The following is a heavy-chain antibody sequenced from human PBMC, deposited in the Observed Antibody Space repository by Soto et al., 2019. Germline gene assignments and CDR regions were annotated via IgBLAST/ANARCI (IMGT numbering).Heavy chain of an antibody. J-gene: IGHJ4*02. D-gene: IGHD1-26*01. CDR3: AKDAGGSSYFDY. CDR2: ISYDGSNE. Sequence: QVQLVESGGGVVQPGRSLRLSCAASGFTFSSYGMHWVRQAPGKGLEWVAVISYDGSNEYYADSVKGRFTISRDNSKKTLYLQMNSLRAEDTAVYYCAKDAGGSSYFDYWGQGTLVTVSS. CDR1: GFTFSSYG. V-gene: IGHV3-30*18.